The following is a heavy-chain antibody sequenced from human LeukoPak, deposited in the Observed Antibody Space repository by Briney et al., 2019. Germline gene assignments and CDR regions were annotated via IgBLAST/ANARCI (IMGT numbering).Heavy chain of an antibody. V-gene: IGHV3-30*02. D-gene: IGHD1-26*01. CDR1: GFTFSSYG. J-gene: IGHJ4*02. CDR3: AKDRYSGSYLGQCYFDY. Sequence: GGSLRLSCAASGFTFSSYGMHWVRQAPGKGLEWVAFIRYDGSNKYYADSMKGRFTISRDNSKNTLYLQMNSLRTEDTAGYYCAKDRYSGSYLGQCYFDYWGQGTLVTVSS. CDR2: IRYDGSNK.